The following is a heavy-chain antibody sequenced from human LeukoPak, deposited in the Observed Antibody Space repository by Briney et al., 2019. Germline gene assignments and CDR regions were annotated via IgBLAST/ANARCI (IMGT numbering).Heavy chain of an antibody. CDR1: GFTFSSYS. J-gene: IGHJ6*02. Sequence: GGSLRLSCAASGFTFSSYSMNWVRQAPGKGLEWVSSNSSSSSYIYYADSVKGRFTISRDNAKNSPYLQMNSLRAEDTAVYYCARDIVVVPAATNDYYYYYGMDVWGQGTTVTVSS. D-gene: IGHD2-2*01. CDR3: ARDIVVVPAATNDYYYYYGMDV. V-gene: IGHV3-21*01. CDR2: NSSSSSYI.